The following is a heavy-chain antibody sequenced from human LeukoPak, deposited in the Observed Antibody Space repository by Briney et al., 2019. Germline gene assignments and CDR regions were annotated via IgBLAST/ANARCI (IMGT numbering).Heavy chain of an antibody. D-gene: IGHD2-15*01. CDR1: GFTFSSYA. CDR3: AKSTLGYCSGGSCDFDY. Sequence: GRSLRLSCAASGFTFSSYAMSWVRQAPGKGLEWVSAISGSGGSTYYADSVKGRFTIPRDNSKNTLYLQMNSLRAEDTAVYYCAKSTLGYCSGGSCDFDYWGQGTLVTVSS. J-gene: IGHJ4*02. CDR2: ISGSGGST. V-gene: IGHV3-23*01.